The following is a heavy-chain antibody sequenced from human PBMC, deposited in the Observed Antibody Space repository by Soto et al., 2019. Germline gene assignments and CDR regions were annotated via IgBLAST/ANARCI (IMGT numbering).Heavy chain of an antibody. CDR1: GYTFTSYD. D-gene: IGHD2-2*02. CDR3: ARGIYCSSTSCYIRVDYYYYGMDV. Sequence: GASVKVSCKASGYTFTSYDINWVRQATGQGLEWMGWMNPNSGNTGYAQKFQGRVTMTRNTSISTAYMELSSLRSEDTAVYYCARGIYCSSTSCYIRVDYYYYGMDVWGQGTTVTV. V-gene: IGHV1-8*01. CDR2: MNPNSGNT. J-gene: IGHJ6*02.